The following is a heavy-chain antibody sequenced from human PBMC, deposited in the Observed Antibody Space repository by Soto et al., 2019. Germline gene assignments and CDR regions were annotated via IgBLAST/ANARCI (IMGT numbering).Heavy chain of an antibody. J-gene: IGHJ4*02. CDR1: GFTFSSSG. CDR2: IWHDGSYK. D-gene: IGHD1-1*01. CDR3: ARGNWKYGYFAY. Sequence: QVQLVESGGGVVQPGRSLRLSCAAFGFTFSSSGMHWVRQAPGKGLEWVAVIWHDGSYKYKADSVKGRFTISRDNSKNTLYLQMTSLRAEDTAVYYCARGNWKYGYFAYWGQGTLVTVSS. V-gene: IGHV3-33*01.